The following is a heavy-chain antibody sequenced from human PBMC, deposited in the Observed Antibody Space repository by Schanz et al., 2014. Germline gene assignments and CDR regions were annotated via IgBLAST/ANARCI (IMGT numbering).Heavy chain of an antibody. D-gene: IGHD3-10*01. CDR3: AKGRFGELSAFDI. CDR2: ISDSGDTA. J-gene: IGHJ3*02. Sequence: EVQLLESGGGLVQPGGSLRLSCAASGFSFGTYAMSWVRQAPGKGLEWVSLISDSGDTAYYADSVKGRFTISRDNSKNTVYLQMNSLRPGDTAVYYCAKGRFGELSAFDIWGQGTMVTVSS. CDR1: GFSFGTYA. V-gene: IGHV3-23*01.